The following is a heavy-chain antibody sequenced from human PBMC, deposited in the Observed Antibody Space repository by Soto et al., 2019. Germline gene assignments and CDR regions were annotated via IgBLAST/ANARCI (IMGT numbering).Heavy chain of an antibody. CDR2: ISGSGGST. CDR3: ANIVVVVADAFDI. Sequence: GESLKISCAASGFTFSSYAMSWVRQAPGKGLEWVSAISGSGGSTYYADSVKGRFTISRDNSKNTLYLQMNSLRAEDTAVYYCANIVVVVADAFDIWGQGTMVTVSS. J-gene: IGHJ3*02. V-gene: IGHV3-23*01. CDR1: GFTFSSYA. D-gene: IGHD2-15*01.